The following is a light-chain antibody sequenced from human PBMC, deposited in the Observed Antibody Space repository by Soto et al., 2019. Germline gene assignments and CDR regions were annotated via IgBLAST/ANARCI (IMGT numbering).Light chain of an antibody. CDR2: DAS. J-gene: IGKJ5*01. V-gene: IGKV3-11*01. CDR1: QSVSSY. Sequence: LSLPPAALAPLSCRASQSVSSYLAWYQQKPGQAPRLLIYDASNRATGISARFSGSGSGTDFTLTISSLEPEDFAVYYCQQRSNWPPITFGQGTRLEIK. CDR3: QQRSNWPPIT.